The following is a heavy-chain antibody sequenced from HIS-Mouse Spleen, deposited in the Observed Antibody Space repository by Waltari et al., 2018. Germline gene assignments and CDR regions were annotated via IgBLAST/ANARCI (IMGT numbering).Heavy chain of an antibody. CDR3: ARAPGPGALDI. CDR2: SYYSGST. J-gene: IGHJ3*02. V-gene: IGHV4-39*07. CDR1: GGSISSSSYY. Sequence: QLQLQESGSGLVKPSETLSLTCTVSGGSISSSSYYWGWIRQPPGKGLEWIGSSYYSGSTYYNPSLKSRVTISVDTSKNQFSLKLSSVTAADTAVYYCARAPGPGALDIWGQGTMVTVSS. D-gene: IGHD3-10*01.